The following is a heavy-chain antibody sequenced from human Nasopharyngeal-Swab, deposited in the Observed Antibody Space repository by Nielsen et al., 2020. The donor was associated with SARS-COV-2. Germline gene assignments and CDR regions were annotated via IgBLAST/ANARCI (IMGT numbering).Heavy chain of an antibody. V-gene: IGHV3-23*01. CDR3: AKVVSTVAHDYYYGMDV. Sequence: GGSLRLSCAASGFTFSSYAMSWVRQAPGKGLEWVSAISGSGGSTYYADSVKGRFIISRDNSKNTLYLQMNSLRAEDTAVYYCAKVVSTVAHDYYYGMDVWGQGTTVTVSS. D-gene: IGHD4-23*01. CDR1: GFTFSSYA. J-gene: IGHJ6*02. CDR2: ISGSGGST.